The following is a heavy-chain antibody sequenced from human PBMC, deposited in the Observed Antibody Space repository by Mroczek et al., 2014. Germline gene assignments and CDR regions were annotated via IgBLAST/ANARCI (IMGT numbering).Heavy chain of an antibody. CDR3: ARAPRAVDEGYYYGMDV. V-gene: IGHV3-21*01. J-gene: IGHJ6*02. Sequence: VQLVQSGGGLVKPGGSLRLSCAASGFTFSSYSMNWVRQAPGKGLEWVSSISSSSSYIYYADSVKGRFTISRDNAKNSLYLQMNSLRAEDTAVYYCARAPRAVDEGYYYGMDVWGQGTTVTVSS. CDR1: GFTFSSYS. CDR2: ISSSSSYI.